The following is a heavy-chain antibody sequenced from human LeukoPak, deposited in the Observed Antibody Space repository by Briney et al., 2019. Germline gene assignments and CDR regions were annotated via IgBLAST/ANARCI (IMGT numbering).Heavy chain of an antibody. CDR3: ARGVRYFDWLSVPYGY. CDR2: INHSGST. Sequence: GSLRLSCAASGFTFSSYAMSWVRQAPGKGLEWIGEINHSGSTNYNPSLKSRVTISVDTSKNQFSLKLSSVTAADTAVYYCARGVRYFDWLSVPYGYWGQGTLVTVSS. V-gene: IGHV4-34*01. D-gene: IGHD3-9*01. J-gene: IGHJ4*02. CDR1: GFTFSSYA.